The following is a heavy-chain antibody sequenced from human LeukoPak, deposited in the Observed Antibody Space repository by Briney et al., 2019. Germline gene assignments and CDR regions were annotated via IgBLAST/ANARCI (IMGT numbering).Heavy chain of an antibody. CDR3: ARDDGYGDYVFFGYYYYGMDV. D-gene: IGHD4-17*01. V-gene: IGHV1-18*01. CDR2: ISAYNGNT. CDR1: GYTFTSYG. Sequence: GASVKVSCKASGYTFTSYGISWVRQAPGQGLEWMGWISAYNGNTNNAQKLQGRVTMTTDTSTSTAYMELRSLRSDDTAVYYCARDDGYGDYVFFGYYYYGMDVWGQGTTVTVSS. J-gene: IGHJ6*02.